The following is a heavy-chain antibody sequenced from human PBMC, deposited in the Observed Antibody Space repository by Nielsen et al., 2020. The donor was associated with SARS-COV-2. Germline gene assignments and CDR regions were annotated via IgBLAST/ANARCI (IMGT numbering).Heavy chain of an antibody. CDR3: ARDYSSSSAGMDV. V-gene: IGHV4-4*02. CDR1: GGSISSSNW. Sequence: SETLSLTCAVSGGSISSSNWWSWVRQPPGKGLEWIGEIYHSGSTNYNPSLKSRVTISVDKSKNQFSLKLSSVTAADTAVYYCARDYSSSSAGMDVWGQGTTVTVSS. CDR2: IYHSGST. J-gene: IGHJ6*02. D-gene: IGHD6-13*01.